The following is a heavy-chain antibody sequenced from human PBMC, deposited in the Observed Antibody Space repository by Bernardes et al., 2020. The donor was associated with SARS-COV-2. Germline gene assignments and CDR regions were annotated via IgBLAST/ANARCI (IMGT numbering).Heavy chain of an antibody. D-gene: IGHD5-18*01. V-gene: IGHV1-2*02. CDR1: GYTFKGYY. Sequence: VKVSCKASGYTFKGYYIHWVRQAPGQGLEWMGWINPNSGGINHAQKFQGRVTLTTDTSIKTAYMELRRLRSDDTAVYYCARVMDTATVFYFDFWGQGTLVTVSS. CDR2: INPNSGGI. J-gene: IGHJ4*02. CDR3: ARVMDTATVFYFDF.